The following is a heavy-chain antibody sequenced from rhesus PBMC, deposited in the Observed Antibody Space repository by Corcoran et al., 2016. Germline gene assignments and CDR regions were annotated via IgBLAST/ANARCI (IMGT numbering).Heavy chain of an antibody. D-gene: IGHD1-1-1*01. CDR3: ASRIAGSQNRFDV. J-gene: IGHJ5-1*01. Sequence: QVQLQESGPGLVQPSATLSLTCAVSAYYICRGYYCSWIRQPPGKGLGWIGYITYRGRTSYNPSLKSRVTISGDTPKNQFSLKLSSVTAADTAVYYCASRIAGSQNRFDVWGPGVLVTVSS. V-gene: IGHV4-122*02. CDR2: ITYRGRT. CDR1: AYYICRGYY.